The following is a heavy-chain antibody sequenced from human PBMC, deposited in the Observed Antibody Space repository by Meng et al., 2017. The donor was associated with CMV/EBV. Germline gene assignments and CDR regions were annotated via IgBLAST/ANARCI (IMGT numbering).Heavy chain of an antibody. CDR3: AKDKQYYDSSGWIDY. Sequence: GESLKISCAASGFTFSSYGMHWVRKAPGKGLEWVAFIRYDGSNKYYADSVKGRFTISRDNSKNTLYLQMNSLRAEDTAVYYCAKDKQYYDSSGWIDYWGQGTLVTVSS. D-gene: IGHD3-22*01. CDR2: IRYDGSNK. V-gene: IGHV3-30*02. J-gene: IGHJ4*02. CDR1: GFTFSSYG.